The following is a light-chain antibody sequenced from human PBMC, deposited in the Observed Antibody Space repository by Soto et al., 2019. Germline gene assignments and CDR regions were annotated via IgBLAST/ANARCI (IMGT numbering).Light chain of an antibody. V-gene: IGLV2-11*01. Sequence: QSALTQPRSVSGSPGHSVTISCTGTSRDVGGYHYVSWYQHHPGKAPKLVIFDVNRRPSGVPHRFSGSKSDNTASLTISGLQAEDEADSYCCSYVGRYIYVFGTGTKVTVL. CDR2: DVN. J-gene: IGLJ1*01. CDR1: SRDVGGYHY. CDR3: CSYVGRYIYV.